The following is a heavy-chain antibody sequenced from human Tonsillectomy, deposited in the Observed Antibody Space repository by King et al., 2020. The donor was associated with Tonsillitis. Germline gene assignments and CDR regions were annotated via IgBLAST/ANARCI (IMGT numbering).Heavy chain of an antibody. J-gene: IGHJ6*02. V-gene: IGHV1-46*01. D-gene: IGHD2-15*01. CDR1: GYTFTSYY. CDR2: INHSGGST. CDR3: ARGGGFCSGVSCYSCCMDF. Sequence: VQLVESGAEVKKPGASVKVSCTASGYTFTSYYMHWVRQSPGQGLEWMGIINHSGGSTSYAQQFQGRVTMTRDASTSTVYMELSRLRAEDTAVYYCARGGGFCSGVSCYSCCMDFWGQGTTVTVSS.